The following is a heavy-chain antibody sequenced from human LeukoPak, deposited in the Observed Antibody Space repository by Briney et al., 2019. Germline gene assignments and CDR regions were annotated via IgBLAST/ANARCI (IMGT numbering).Heavy chain of an antibody. Sequence: SETLSLTCTVSGGSISSYYWSWIRQPPGKGLEWIGYIYYSGSTNYNPSLKSRVTISVDTSKNQFSLKLSSVTAADTAVYYCARDADYYDSSGFPNYWGQGTLVTVSS. CDR2: IYYSGST. V-gene: IGHV4-59*12. CDR3: ARDADYYDSSGFPNY. J-gene: IGHJ4*02. CDR1: GGSISSYY. D-gene: IGHD3-22*01.